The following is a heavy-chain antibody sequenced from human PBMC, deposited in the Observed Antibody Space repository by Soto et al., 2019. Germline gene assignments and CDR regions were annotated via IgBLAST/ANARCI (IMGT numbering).Heavy chain of an antibody. Sequence: EVQLVESGGLLVQPGGSLRLSCAASGFTFSTYWMHWVRQAPGKGLVWVERINSDGSTINYADSVRGRFTISRDNAENTLFLQMNTLSAEDTAVYYCATAGQFRFDNWGQGTLVTVSS. D-gene: IGHD2-21*01. CDR3: ATAGQFRFDN. CDR1: GFTFSTYW. V-gene: IGHV3-74*01. J-gene: IGHJ4*02. CDR2: INSDGSTI.